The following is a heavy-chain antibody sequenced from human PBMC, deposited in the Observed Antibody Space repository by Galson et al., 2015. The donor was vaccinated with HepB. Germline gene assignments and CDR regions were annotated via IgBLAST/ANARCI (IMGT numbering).Heavy chain of an antibody. V-gene: IGHV4-34*10. Sequence: QVQLQESGPGLVKPSETLSLTCAVYGGSFSGYYWSWIRQPPGKGLEWIGEINHSGSTNYNPSLKSRVTISVDTSKNQFSLKLSSVTASDTAMYYCARFLWFGEAAGGMDVWGQGTTVTVSS. CDR2: INHSGST. J-gene: IGHJ6*02. CDR1: GGSFSGYY. CDR3: ARFLWFGEAAGGMDV. D-gene: IGHD3-10*01.